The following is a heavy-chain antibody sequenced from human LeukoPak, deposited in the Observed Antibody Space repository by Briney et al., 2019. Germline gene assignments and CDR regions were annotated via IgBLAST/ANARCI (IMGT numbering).Heavy chain of an antibody. V-gene: IGHV3-30-3*01. CDR3: ARDYYFDY. CDR1: GFTFSSYA. CDR2: ISYDGSNK. J-gene: IGHJ4*02. Sequence: GGSLRLSCAASGFTFSSYAMHWVRQAPGKGLEWVAVISYDGSNKYYADSVKGRFTISRDNSKNTLYLQMNSLRAEDTAVYYCARDYYFDYWGQEPLVTVPS.